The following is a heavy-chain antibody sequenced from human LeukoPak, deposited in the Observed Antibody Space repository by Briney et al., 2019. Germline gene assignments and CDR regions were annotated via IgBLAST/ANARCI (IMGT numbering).Heavy chain of an antibody. V-gene: IGHV4-59*02. Sequence: SETLSLTCTVFGGSVRSYYLNWIRQPPGKGLEWIGYIYYSGSTNYNPSLRSRVTISVDTSKNQLSLKLSSVTAADTAVYYCARVLTGKFDYWGQGTLVTVSS. CDR3: ARVLTGKFDY. J-gene: IGHJ4*02. D-gene: IGHD7-27*01. CDR1: GGSVRSYY. CDR2: IYYSGST.